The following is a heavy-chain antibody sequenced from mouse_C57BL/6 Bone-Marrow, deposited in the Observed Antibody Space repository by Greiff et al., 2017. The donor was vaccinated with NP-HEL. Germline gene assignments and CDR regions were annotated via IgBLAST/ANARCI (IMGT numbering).Heavy chain of an antibody. CDR1: GFTFSNYW. J-gene: IGHJ4*01. D-gene: IGHD1-1*01. Sequence: DVHLVESGGGLVQPGGSMKLSCVASGFTFSNYWMNWVRQSPEKGLEWVAQIRLKSDNYATHYAESVKGRFTISRDDSKSSVYLQMNNLRAEDTGIYYCTLITTVVAPWGQGTSVTVSS. CDR3: TLITTVVAP. V-gene: IGHV6-3*01. CDR2: IRLKSDNYAT.